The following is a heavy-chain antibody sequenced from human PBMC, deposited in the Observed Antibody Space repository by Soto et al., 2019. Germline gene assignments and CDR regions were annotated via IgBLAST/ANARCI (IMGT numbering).Heavy chain of an antibody. CDR2: ISYDGSNK. V-gene: IGHV3-30*18. CDR3: AKPSPYGDYLPYFDY. D-gene: IGHD4-17*01. Sequence: QVQLVESGGGVVQPGRSLRLSCAASGFTFSSYGMHWVRQAPGKGLEWVAVISYDGSNKYYADSVKGRFTISRDNSKNTLYLQMNSLRAEDTAVYYCAKPSPYGDYLPYFDYWGQGTLVTVSS. J-gene: IGHJ4*02. CDR1: GFTFSSYG.